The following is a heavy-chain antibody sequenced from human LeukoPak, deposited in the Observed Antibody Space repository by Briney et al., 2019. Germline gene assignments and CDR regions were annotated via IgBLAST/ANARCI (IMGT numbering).Heavy chain of an antibody. V-gene: IGHV3-23*01. Sequence: GGSLRLSCAASGFAFSNFAMSWVRQAPGKGLEWVSAMSGSGYYTYYVESVKGRFTISRDNSKNTLYLHMNSLRAEDTALYYCAKDSRSSNTYVTNWGQGTQVTVSS. CDR2: MSGSGYYT. D-gene: IGHD3-10*01. CDR1: GFAFSNFA. J-gene: IGHJ4*02. CDR3: AKDSRSSNTYVTN.